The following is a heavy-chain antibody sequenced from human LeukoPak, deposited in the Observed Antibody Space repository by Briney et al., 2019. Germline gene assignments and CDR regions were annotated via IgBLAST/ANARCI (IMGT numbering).Heavy chain of an antibody. CDR1: GFTFSSYS. Sequence: QPGGSLRLSCAASGFTFSSYSMNWVRQAPGKGLMWVSRINTDGSNTHYADSVKGRFTISRDNAKNTLYLQMNGLRVEDTAVYYCVVWGEDRGGHRFDFWGQGTLVTVSS. D-gene: IGHD2-15*01. V-gene: IGHV3-74*01. J-gene: IGHJ4*02. CDR2: INTDGSNT. CDR3: VVWGEDRGGHRFDF.